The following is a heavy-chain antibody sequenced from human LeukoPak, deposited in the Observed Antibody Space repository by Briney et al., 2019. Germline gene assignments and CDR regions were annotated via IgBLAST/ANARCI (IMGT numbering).Heavy chain of an antibody. V-gene: IGHV3-30*02. Sequence: GGSLRLSCAASGFTFSSYGMHWVRQAPGKGLEWVAFIRYDGSNKYYADSVKGRFTISRDNSKNTLYLQMNSLRAEDTAVYYCARDRLYSYGSFWFDPWGQGTLVTVSS. CDR2: IRYDGSNK. J-gene: IGHJ5*02. CDR3: ARDRLYSYGSFWFDP. CDR1: GFTFSSYG. D-gene: IGHD5-18*01.